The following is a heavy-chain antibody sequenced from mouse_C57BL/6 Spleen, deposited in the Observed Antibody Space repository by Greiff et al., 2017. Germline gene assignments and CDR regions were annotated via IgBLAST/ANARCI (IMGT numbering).Heavy chain of an antibody. D-gene: IGHD1-1*01. CDR3: ARKGHYYGSSYRGYFDV. CDR1: GYTFTSYW. V-gene: IGHV1-50*01. J-gene: IGHJ1*03. Sequence: QVQLQQPGAELVKPGASVQLSCKASGYTFTSYWMQWVKQRPGQGLEWIGEIDPSDSYTNYNQKFKGKATLTVDTSSSTAYMQLSSLTSEDSAVYYCARKGHYYGSSYRGYFDVWGTGTTVTVSS. CDR2: IDPSDSYT.